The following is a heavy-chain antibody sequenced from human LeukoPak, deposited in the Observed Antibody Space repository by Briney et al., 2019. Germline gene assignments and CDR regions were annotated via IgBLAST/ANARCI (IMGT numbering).Heavy chain of an antibody. CDR2: ISSGSSTI. CDR3: ARDMVRGVAFDAFDI. J-gene: IGHJ3*02. V-gene: IGHV3-48*01. Sequence: GGSLRLSCTASGFTLSGNSMNWVRQAPGKGLEWISYISSGSSTIYYANSVKGRFTISRDNAKNSLYLQMNSLRAEDTAVYYCARDMVRGVAFDAFDIWGQGTMVTVSS. D-gene: IGHD3-10*01. CDR1: GFTLSGNS.